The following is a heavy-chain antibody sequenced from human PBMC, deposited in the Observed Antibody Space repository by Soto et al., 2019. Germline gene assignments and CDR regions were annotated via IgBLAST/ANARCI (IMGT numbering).Heavy chain of an antibody. CDR1: GFTFSSYS. D-gene: IGHD5-12*01. CDR2: ISSSTGYI. V-gene: IGHV3-21*01. Sequence: PGGSLRLSCAASGFTFSSYSMNWVRQAPGKGLEWVSSISSSTGYIYYADSVKGRFTISRDNAKNSLYLQMNSLRAEDTAVYYCARDFRDGYYFDYWGQGTLVTVPQ. J-gene: IGHJ4*02. CDR3: ARDFRDGYYFDY.